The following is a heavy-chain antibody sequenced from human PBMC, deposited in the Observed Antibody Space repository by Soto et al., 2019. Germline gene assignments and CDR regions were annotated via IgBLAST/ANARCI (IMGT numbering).Heavy chain of an antibody. Sequence: PGGSLRLSCAASGFTFSTYSFTWVRQAPGKGLEWVSSISGSNSYIYYADSVKGRFTISRDNAKNSLYLQMNSLRAEDTAVYYCARDPDYDNSGFHDYWGQGTLVTVSS. V-gene: IGHV3-21*01. CDR2: ISGSNSYI. CDR1: GFTFSTYS. CDR3: ARDPDYDNSGFHDY. J-gene: IGHJ4*02. D-gene: IGHD3-22*01.